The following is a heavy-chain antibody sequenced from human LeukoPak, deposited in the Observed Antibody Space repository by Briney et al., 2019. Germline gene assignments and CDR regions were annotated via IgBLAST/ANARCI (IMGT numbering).Heavy chain of an antibody. Sequence: PSETLSLTCAVSGYSISSGYYWGWIRQPPGKGLEWIGSIYHSGSTYYNPSLKSRVTISVDTSKNQFSLKLSSVTAADTAVYYCASWQWFGEHYWSQGTLVTVSS. J-gene: IGHJ4*02. V-gene: IGHV4-38-2*01. D-gene: IGHD3-10*01. CDR1: GYSISSGYY. CDR3: ASWQWFGEHY. CDR2: IYHSGST.